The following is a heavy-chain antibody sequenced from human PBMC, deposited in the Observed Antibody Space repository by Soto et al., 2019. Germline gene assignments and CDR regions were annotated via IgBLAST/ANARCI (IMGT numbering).Heavy chain of an antibody. CDR2: IYYSGNT. CDR1: GDSISPYY. D-gene: IGHD3-3*01. CDR3: ARRYYGYYYGMDV. Sequence: PSETLSLTCIVSGDSISPYYWSWIRQPPGKVLEWIGYIYYSGNTLYNPSLKSRVTISVDRSKNQFSLKLSSVTAADTAVYYCARRYYGYYYGMDVWGQGTTVTVSS. V-gene: IGHV4-59*12. J-gene: IGHJ6*02.